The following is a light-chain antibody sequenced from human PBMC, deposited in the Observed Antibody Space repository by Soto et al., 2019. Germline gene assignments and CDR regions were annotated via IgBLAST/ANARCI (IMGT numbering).Light chain of an antibody. CDR2: DAS. CDR3: EQDNKYTP. CDR1: LSTLVL. J-gene: IGKJ2*01. V-gene: IGKV1-5*01. Sequence: GATGTITWRASLSTLVLLAWFQLKPGKAPKLLIYDASSLESGVPSRFSGSGSGTEFSLTISILEPDDLATYSCEQDNKYTPFG.